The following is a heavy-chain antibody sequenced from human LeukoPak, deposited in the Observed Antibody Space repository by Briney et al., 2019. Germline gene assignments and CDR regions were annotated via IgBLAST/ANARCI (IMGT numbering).Heavy chain of an antibody. Sequence: GGSLGLSCAASGFIFSKFGIHWVRQTPNKGLESVAVISSDGSEAYYANSVKGRFTISRDNSKNTLYLQMNSLRPEDSALYYCVRDGGGGYNQIDYWGQGTLVAVSS. J-gene: IGHJ4*02. CDR1: GFIFSKFG. CDR2: ISSDGSEA. V-gene: IGHV3-30-3*01. CDR3: VRDGGGGYNQIDY. D-gene: IGHD5-24*01.